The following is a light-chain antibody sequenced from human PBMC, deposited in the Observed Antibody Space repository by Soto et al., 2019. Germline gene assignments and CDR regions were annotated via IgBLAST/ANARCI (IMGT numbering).Light chain of an antibody. J-gene: IGKJ4*01. CDR1: QSVSSY. V-gene: IGKV3-11*01. CDR3: QQRSNWPPALT. CDR2: DTS. Sequence: EIVLTQSPATLSLSPGERATLSCRASQSVSSYLAWHQQKPGQAPRLLIYDTSNRATGIPARFSGSGSGTDFNLTISSLEPEDFAVYYCQQRSNWPPALTFGGGTKVEIK.